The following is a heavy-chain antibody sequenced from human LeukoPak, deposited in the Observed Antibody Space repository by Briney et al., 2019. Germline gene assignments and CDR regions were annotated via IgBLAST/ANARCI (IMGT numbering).Heavy chain of an antibody. CDR2: INQDGSKE. V-gene: IGHV3-7*01. J-gene: IGHJ4*02. CDR3: VRDGGVSGYDLLDY. Sequence: PGGSLGLSCAASGFTFSNYWMTWVRQAPGKGLEWVAHINQDGSKEYYMDSVKARFTISRDNAKNSLSLQMNSLRAEDTAVYYCVRDGGVSGYDLLDYWGQGTLVTVSS. D-gene: IGHD5-12*01. CDR1: GFTFSNYW.